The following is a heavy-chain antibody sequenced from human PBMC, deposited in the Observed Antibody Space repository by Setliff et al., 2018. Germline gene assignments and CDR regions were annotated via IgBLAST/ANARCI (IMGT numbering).Heavy chain of an antibody. CDR3: ARSFSRREKFLLDY. J-gene: IGHJ4*02. CDR1: GFTFSAHY. CDR2: IIHSGST. V-gene: IGHV4-34*12. Sequence: GSLRLSCAASGFTFSAHYMDWLRQAPGKGLEWIGEIIHSGSTNYNPSLKSRVTISMDTSKNQFSLKVSSVTAADTAVYYCARSFSRREKFLLDYWGQGALVTVSS.